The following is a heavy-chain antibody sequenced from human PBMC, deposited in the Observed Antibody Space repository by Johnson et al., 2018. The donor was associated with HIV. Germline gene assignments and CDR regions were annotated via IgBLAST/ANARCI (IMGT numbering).Heavy chain of an antibody. CDR2: IYSGGST. V-gene: IGHV3-53*01. Sequence: MQLVESGGGLIQPGGSLRLSCAAYGFTVSSNYMSWVRQAPGKGLEWVSVIYSGGSTYYADSVKGRFTISRDNSKNTLYLQMNSLKTEDTAVYYCTTDLQWLVRDGAFDIWGQGTMVTVSS. J-gene: IGHJ3*02. CDR1: GFTVSSNY. D-gene: IGHD6-19*01. CDR3: TTDLQWLVRDGAFDI.